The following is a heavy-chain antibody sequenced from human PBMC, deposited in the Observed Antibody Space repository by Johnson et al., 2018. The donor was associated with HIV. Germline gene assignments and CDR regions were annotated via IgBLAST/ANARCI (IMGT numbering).Heavy chain of an antibody. Sequence: VQLVESGGGVVRPGGSLRLSCAASGFTFNDYGMSWVRQAPGKGLEWVSGINWNGGSTGYADSVKGRLTISRDNAKNSLYLQMNSLRAEDTAMYYCARVEQQLWLRGAFDIWGQGTMVTVSS. CDR2: INWNGGST. D-gene: IGHD5-18*01. CDR3: ARVEQQLWLRGAFDI. J-gene: IGHJ3*02. CDR1: GFTFNDYG. V-gene: IGHV3-20*04.